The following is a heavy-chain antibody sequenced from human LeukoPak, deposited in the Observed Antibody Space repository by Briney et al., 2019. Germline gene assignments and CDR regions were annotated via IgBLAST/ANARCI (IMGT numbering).Heavy chain of an antibody. D-gene: IGHD3-22*01. CDR2: ISWNSGSI. Sequence: GGSLRPSCAASGFTFDDYAMHWVRQAPGKGLEWVSGISWNSGSIGYADSVKGRFTISRDNAKNSLYLQMNSLRAEDTALYYCAKDFDSSGYYAFDIWGQGTMVTVSS. CDR3: AKDFDSSGYYAFDI. CDR1: GFTFDDYA. V-gene: IGHV3-9*01. J-gene: IGHJ3*02.